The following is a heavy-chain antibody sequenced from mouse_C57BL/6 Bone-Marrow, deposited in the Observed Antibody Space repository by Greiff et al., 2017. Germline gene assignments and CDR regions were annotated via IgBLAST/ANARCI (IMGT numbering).Heavy chain of an antibody. CDR1: GYSITSGYY. CDR3: ARSRGYYYGSSFDY. D-gene: IGHD1-1*01. CDR2: ISYDGSN. J-gene: IGHJ2*01. V-gene: IGHV3-6*01. Sequence: ESGPGLVKPSQSLSLTCSVTGYSITSGYYWNWIRQFPGNKLEWMGYISYDGSNNYNPSLKNRISITRDTSKNQFFLKLNSVTTEDTATYYCARSRGYYYGSSFDYWGQGTTLTVSS.